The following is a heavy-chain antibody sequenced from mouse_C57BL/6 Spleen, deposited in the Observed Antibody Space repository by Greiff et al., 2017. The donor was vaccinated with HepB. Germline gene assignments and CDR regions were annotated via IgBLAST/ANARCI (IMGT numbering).Heavy chain of an antibody. CDR3: ARGIGTGFDY. Sequence: QVQLKQSGPELVKPGASVKISCKASGYAFSSSWMNWVKQRPGKGLEWIGRIYPGDGDTNYNGKFKGKATLTADKSSSTAYMQLSSLTSEDSAVYFCARGIGTGFDYWGQCTTLTVSS. D-gene: IGHD4-1*01. CDR1: GYAFSSSW. V-gene: IGHV1-82*01. J-gene: IGHJ2*01. CDR2: IYPGDGDT.